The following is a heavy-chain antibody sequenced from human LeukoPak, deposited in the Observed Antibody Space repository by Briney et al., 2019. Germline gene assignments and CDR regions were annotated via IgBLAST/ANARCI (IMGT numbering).Heavy chain of an antibody. CDR3: AKAPRGYSYGCFDY. CDR1: GLTFRTYA. Sequence: GGSLRLSCAASGLTFRTYAMSWVRQAPGKGLEWVSSISDSGGYTFYADSVKGRFTISRDNSKNTLYLQMNSLRAEDTAVYYCAKAPRGYSYGCFDYWGQGTLVTVSS. J-gene: IGHJ4*02. CDR2: ISDSGGYT. D-gene: IGHD5-18*01. V-gene: IGHV3-23*01.